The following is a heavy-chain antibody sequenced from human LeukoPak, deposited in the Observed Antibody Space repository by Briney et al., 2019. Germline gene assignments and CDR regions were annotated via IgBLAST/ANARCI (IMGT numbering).Heavy chain of an antibody. D-gene: IGHD3-22*01. J-gene: IGHJ5*02. V-gene: IGHV4-30-2*01. CDR3: ARATGYYDSSGYYNTPEGGWFDP. CDR2: IYHSGST. Sequence: SETLSLTCAVSGVSISSGGYSWSWIRQPPGKGLEWIGYIYHSGSTYYNPSLKSRVTISVDRSKNQFSLKLSSVTAADTAVYYCARATGYYDSSGYYNTPEGGWFDPWGQGTLVTVSS. CDR1: GVSISSGGYS.